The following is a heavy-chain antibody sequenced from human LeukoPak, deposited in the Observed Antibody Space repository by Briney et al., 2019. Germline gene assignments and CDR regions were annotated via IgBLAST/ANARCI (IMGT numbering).Heavy chain of an antibody. V-gene: IGHV4-59*01. D-gene: IGHD3-10*01. CDR2: INYSGST. Sequence: SETLSLTCTVSGGSTSSYYWSWIRQPPEKGLEWIGYINYSGSTNYNPSLKSRVTISVDTSKNQFSLKLSSVTAADTAVYYCARQGGVRGYYGSGSYYYDYWGQGTLVTVSS. J-gene: IGHJ4*02. CDR3: ARQGGVRGYYGSGSYYYDY. CDR1: GGSTSSYY.